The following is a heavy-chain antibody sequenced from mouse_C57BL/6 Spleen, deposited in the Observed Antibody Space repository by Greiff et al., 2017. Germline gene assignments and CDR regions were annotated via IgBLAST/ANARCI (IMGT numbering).Heavy chain of an antibody. Sequence: QVQLQQSGPELVKPGASVKISCKASGYTFTDYYINWVKQRPGQGLEWIGWIYPGSGNTKYNEKFKGKATLTVDTSSSTAYMQLSSLTSEDSAVYFCAREGDLGYTVSHYFDYWGQGTTLTVSS. J-gene: IGHJ2*01. V-gene: IGHV1-84*01. CDR3: AREGDLGYTVSHYFDY. CDR2: IYPGSGNT. CDR1: GYTFTDYY. D-gene: IGHD1-2*01.